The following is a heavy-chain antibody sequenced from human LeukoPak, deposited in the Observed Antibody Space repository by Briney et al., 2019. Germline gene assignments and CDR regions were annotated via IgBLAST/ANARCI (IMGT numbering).Heavy chain of an antibody. J-gene: IGHJ3*02. D-gene: IGHD3-10*01. CDR1: GGSISSYY. CDR3: ARGVYYGSGSYYAGSAFDI. Sequence: SETLSLTCTVSGGSISSYYWSWIRQPAGKGLESIGRIYTSGSTNYNPSLKSRVTMSVDTSKNQFSLKLSSVTAADTAVYYCARGVYYGSGSYYAGSAFDIWGQGTMVTVSS. V-gene: IGHV4-4*07. CDR2: IYTSGST.